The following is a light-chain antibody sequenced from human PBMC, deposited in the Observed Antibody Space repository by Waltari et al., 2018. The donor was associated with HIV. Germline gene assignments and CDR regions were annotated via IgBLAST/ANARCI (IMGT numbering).Light chain of an antibody. CDR1: SSDVEGYNS. CDR3: SSHAGSNLFVV. V-gene: IGLV2-8*01. CDR2: EVN. Sequence: QSALTQPPSASGSPGQSVTISCTGTSSDVEGYNSVSWYQQLPGKAPKLMIFEVNKRPPGVPDRFSGSQSGNTASLTVSGLQPEDEADYYCSSHAGSNLFVVFGGGTKLTVL. J-gene: IGLJ2*01.